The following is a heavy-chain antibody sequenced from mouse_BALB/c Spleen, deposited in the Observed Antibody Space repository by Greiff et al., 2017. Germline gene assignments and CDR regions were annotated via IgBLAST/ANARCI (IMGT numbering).Heavy chain of an antibody. D-gene: IGHD2-10*02. J-gene: IGHJ4*01. V-gene: IGHV4-1*02. Sequence: EVKLVESGGGLVQPGGSLKLSCAASGFDFSRYWMSWVRQAPGKGLEWIGEINPDSSTINYTPSLKDKFIISRDNAKNTLYLQMSKVRSEDTALYYCARSGYGNYGDAMDYWGQGTSVTVSS. CDR2: INPDSSTI. CDR3: ARSGYGNYGDAMDY. CDR1: GFDFSRYW.